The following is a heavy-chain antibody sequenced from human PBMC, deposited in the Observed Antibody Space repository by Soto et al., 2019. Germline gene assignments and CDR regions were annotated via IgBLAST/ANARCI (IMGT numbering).Heavy chain of an antibody. CDR3: ARQTGGFGYYFDY. V-gene: IGHV4-39*01. CDR1: GGSVNSSDYY. CDR2: VYYSGTT. Sequence: SETLSLTCTVSGGSVNSSDYYWGWIRQPPGKELEWIGAVYYSGTTYYMPSLKSRVTISVDTSKNHFSLNLRSVTAADTAVYYCARQTGGFGYYFDYWGQGALVTVSS. J-gene: IGHJ4*02. D-gene: IGHD3-16*01.